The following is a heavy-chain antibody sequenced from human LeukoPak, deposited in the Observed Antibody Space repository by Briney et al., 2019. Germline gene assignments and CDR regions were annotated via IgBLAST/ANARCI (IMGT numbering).Heavy chain of an antibody. CDR2: INLSGGST. J-gene: IGHJ4*02. CDR3: ARDYVDDIPMIKDY. D-gene: IGHD2-8*01. V-gene: IGHV1-46*01. CDR1: GYTFTSYH. Sequence: ASVKVSCKASGYTFTSYHMHWVQQAPGQGLEWMGKINLSGGSTTYAQKFQGRVTMTRDTSTSTVYMELSSLRSEDTAVYYCARDYVDDIPMIKDYWGQGTLVTVSS.